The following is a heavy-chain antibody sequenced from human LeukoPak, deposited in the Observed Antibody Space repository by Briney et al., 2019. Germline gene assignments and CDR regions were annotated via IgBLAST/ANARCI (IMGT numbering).Heavy chain of an antibody. CDR1: GYTFTSYG. D-gene: IGHD5-24*01. Sequence: ASVKVSCKASGYTFTSYGISWVRQAPGQGLEWMGWISAYNGNTNYAQKLQGRVTMTTDTSTSTAYMELRSLRSDDTAVYYCARDLDDYNALPPFFQHWGQGTLVTVSS. CDR2: ISAYNGNT. J-gene: IGHJ1*01. CDR3: ARDLDDYNALPPFFQH. V-gene: IGHV1-18*01.